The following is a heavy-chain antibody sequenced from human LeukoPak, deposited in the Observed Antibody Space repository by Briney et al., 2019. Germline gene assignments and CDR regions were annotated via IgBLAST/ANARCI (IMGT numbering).Heavy chain of an antibody. Sequence: SGGSLRLSCAASGFTLSNSWMHWVCQAPEKGLERVADIKCDGSEKCYVDSVKGRLTISRDNAKNSLYLQVNSLRAEDMTVYYCVRGVGSSTSCYVRAFDIWGQGTMVTVSS. D-gene: IGHD2-2*01. J-gene: IGHJ3*02. CDR3: VRGVGSSTSCYVRAFDI. CDR1: GFTLSNSW. V-gene: IGHV3-52*01. CDR2: IKCDGSEK.